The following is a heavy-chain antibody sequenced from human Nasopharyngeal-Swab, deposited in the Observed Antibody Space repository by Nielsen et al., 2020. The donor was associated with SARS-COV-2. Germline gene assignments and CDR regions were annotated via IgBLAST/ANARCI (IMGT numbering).Heavy chain of an antibody. V-gene: IGHV3-23*01. CDR3: AKDRNSAYYYYYMDV. CDR2: VSGRDST. D-gene: IGHD1-26*01. Sequence: WIRQPPGKGLEWVSSVSGRDSTYYADSVKGRFTISRDISKNTLYLQMNGLRAEDTAVYYCAKDRNSAYYYYYMDVWGKGTTVTVSS. J-gene: IGHJ6*03.